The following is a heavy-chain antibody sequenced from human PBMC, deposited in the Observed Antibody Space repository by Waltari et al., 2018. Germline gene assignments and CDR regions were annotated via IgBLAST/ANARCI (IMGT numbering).Heavy chain of an antibody. CDR3: ARQFSSGWYSEY. J-gene: IGHJ4*02. CDR1: GGSVSGYS. D-gene: IGHD6-19*01. Sequence: QVQLQQWGAGLLKPSETLSLTCAVYGGSVSGYSWSWIRQSPGKGLEWIGEINHSGSTNYNPSLKSRVTISVDTSKNQFSLKVSSVTAADTAVYYCARQFSSGWYSEYWGQGTLVTVSS. V-gene: IGHV4-34*01. CDR2: INHSGST.